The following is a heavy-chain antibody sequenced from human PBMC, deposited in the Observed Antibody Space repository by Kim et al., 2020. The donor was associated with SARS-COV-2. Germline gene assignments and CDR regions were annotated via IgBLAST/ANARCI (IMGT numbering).Heavy chain of an antibody. CDR3: ARDYSGSGANWFDP. D-gene: IGHD3-10*01. V-gene: IGHV4-39*07. Sequence: SETLSLTCTVSGGSISSSSYYWGWIRQPPGKGLEWIGSIYYSGSTYYNPSLKSRVTISVDTSKNQFSLKLSSVTAADTVVYYCARDYSGSGANWFDPWGQGTLVTVSS. CDR1: GGSISSSSYY. J-gene: IGHJ5*02. CDR2: IYYSGST.